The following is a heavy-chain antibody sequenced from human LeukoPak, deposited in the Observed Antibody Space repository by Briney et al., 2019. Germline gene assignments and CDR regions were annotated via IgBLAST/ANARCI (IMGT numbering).Heavy chain of an antibody. Sequence: PGGSLRLSCAASGFTFNDYYMSWIRQAPGKGLEWVSYISDSGRIIYYADSVKGQFTISRDNAKNSLYLQMSSLRAEDTAVYYCARSGPPAGRPDAFDFWCPGTMVTVSS. CDR1: GFTFNDYY. V-gene: IGHV3-11*01. CDR2: ISDSGRII. CDR3: ARSGPPAGRPDAFDF. D-gene: IGHD2-2*01. J-gene: IGHJ3*01.